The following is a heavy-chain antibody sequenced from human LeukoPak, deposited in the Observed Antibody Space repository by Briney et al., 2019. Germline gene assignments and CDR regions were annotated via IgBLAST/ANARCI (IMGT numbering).Heavy chain of an antibody. CDR1: GFTFSSYE. J-gene: IGHJ4*02. D-gene: IGHD4-17*01. Sequence: PGGSLRLSCAASGFTFSSYEMNWVRQAPGKGLEWVSYISSSGSTINYADSVKGRFTISRDNAKNSLYLQTNSLRAEDTAVYYCARVSYGDYHVDYWGQGTLVTVSS. V-gene: IGHV3-48*03. CDR3: ARVSYGDYHVDY. CDR2: ISSSGSTI.